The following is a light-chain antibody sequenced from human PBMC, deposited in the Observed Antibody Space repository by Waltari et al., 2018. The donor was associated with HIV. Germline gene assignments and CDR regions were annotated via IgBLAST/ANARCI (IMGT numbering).Light chain of an antibody. CDR1: GAGHE. J-gene: IGLJ1*01. V-gene: IGLV1-40*01. Sequence: QSVLTQPPSVSGAPGQRVSISCTGSGAGHEVQWYQQIAEKAPKLLIFGNNKRHAGVPARFLGSKFGTAASLAITGLQPEDEAHYYCQSLDSSLTGFVFGSGTEVVVL. CDR2: GNN. CDR3: QSLDSSLTGFV.